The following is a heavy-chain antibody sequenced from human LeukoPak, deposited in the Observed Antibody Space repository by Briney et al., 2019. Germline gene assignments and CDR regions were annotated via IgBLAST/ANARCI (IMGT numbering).Heavy chain of an antibody. CDR3: ARGLYYYGSGRD. J-gene: IGHJ4*02. Sequence: ASVKVSCKASGYTFTAYYMHRVRQAPGQGPEWLGWINPNSGGTNYAQKFQGRVTVTRDTSITTGYMELSRLTSDDTAVYYCARGLYYYGSGRDWGQGTLVTVSS. D-gene: IGHD3-10*01. V-gene: IGHV1-2*02. CDR2: INPNSGGT. CDR1: GYTFTAYY.